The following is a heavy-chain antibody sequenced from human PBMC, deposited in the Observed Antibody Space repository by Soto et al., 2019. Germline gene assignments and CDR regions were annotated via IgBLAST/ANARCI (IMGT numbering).Heavy chain of an antibody. CDR3: ARPGCVRRERGRIAVAGGSYYGMDV. D-gene: IGHD6-19*01. CDR1: GYSFTGYW. J-gene: IGHJ6*02. V-gene: IGHV5-51*01. Sequence: GESLKISCKGAGYSFTGYWIGWVRQMPGKGREWMGIIYPGDSDTRYSPSFQGQVTVSAGKSISTGYLQWSSLKASDTAMYYFARPGCVRRERGRIAVAGGSYYGMDVWGQGTTVTVSS. CDR2: IYPGDSDT.